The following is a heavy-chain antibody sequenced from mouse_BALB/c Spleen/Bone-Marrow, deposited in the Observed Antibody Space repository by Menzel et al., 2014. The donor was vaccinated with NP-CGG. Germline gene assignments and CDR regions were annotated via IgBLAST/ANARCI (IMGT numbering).Heavy chain of an antibody. Sequence: QVQLQQSGPELVKPGASVGISCKASGYTFTSYYIYWVKQRPGQGLEWIGWIYHGNVNIKYNEKFKGKATLTADKSSISVYMQLNSLTSDDSSVYCCARNYGYDNYAMDYWGQGTSVTVSS. CDR2: IYHGNVNI. V-gene: IGHV1S56*01. CDR3: ARNYGYDNYAMDY. J-gene: IGHJ4*01. D-gene: IGHD2-2*01. CDR1: GYTFTSYY.